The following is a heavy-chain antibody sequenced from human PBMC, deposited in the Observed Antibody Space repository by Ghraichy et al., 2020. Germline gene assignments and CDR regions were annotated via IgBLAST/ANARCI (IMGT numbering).Heavy chain of an antibody. Sequence: GGSLRLSCAASGFTFSNAWMSWVRQAPGKGLEWVGRIKSKTDGGTTDYAAPVKGRFTISRDDSKNTLYLQMNSLKTEDTAVYYCTTDPFQDIVVVPAAPRHFDYWGQGTLVTVSS. CDR1: GFTFSNAW. D-gene: IGHD2-2*01. V-gene: IGHV3-15*01. J-gene: IGHJ4*02. CDR2: IKSKTDGGTT. CDR3: TTDPFQDIVVVPAAPRHFDY.